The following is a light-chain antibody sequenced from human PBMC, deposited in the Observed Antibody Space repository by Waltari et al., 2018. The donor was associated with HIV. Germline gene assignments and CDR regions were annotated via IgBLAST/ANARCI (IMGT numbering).Light chain of an antibody. J-gene: IGLJ2*01. CDR2: RDT. V-gene: IGLV3-25*03. CDR3: QSGDNSGPHVV. CDR1: VLSRQY. Sequence: SYELTQPPSLSVSPGQTAGITCSGDVLSRQYSYWYRQKPGQAPVLVMYRDTERPAGIPVGFSGSKSGTTVTLTIGGVQAEDEADYYCQSGDNSGPHVVFGGGTTLTVL.